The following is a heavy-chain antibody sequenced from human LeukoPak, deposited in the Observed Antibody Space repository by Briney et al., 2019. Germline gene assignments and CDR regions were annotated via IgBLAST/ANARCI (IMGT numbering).Heavy chain of an antibody. Sequence: GGSLRLSCTTPGFTFGDYSMSWVRQAPGKGLGWVGSIRSKGYGGTAEYAASVKGRFTISRDDSNSIAYLQMDSLKTEVTAMYYFPREIRYFDWVQAVYWGQGTLVTVSS. CDR1: GFTFGDYS. CDR3: PREIRYFDWVQAVY. D-gene: IGHD3-9*01. J-gene: IGHJ4*02. V-gene: IGHV3-49*04. CDR2: IRSKGYGGTA.